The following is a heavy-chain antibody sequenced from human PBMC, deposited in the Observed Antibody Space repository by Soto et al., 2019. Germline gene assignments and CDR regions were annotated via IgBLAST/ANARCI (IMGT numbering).Heavy chain of an antibody. D-gene: IGHD2-8*01. Sequence: QVQLQQWGAGLLKPSETLSLTCAVYGGSFSGYYWSWIRQPPGKGLEWIGEINHSGSTNYNPSLKSRVTISVDTSKNQFSLKLSSVTAADTAVYYCAGLGYCTNGVCPQKPFDYWGQGTLVTVSS. V-gene: IGHV4-34*01. CDR2: INHSGST. J-gene: IGHJ4*02. CDR1: GGSFSGYY. CDR3: AGLGYCTNGVCPQKPFDY.